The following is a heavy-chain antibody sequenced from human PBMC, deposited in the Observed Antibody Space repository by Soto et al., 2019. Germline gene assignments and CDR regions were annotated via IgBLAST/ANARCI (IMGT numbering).Heavy chain of an antibody. J-gene: IGHJ6*02. CDR3: ARDPMRGGYTYGQGGMDV. Sequence: SETLSLTCSVSGGSIGSGDYYWSWIRQPLRKGLECIGSIYYSGRTFYNPSLQSRLTISVDTSKNQFSLKLTSVTAADTAVYYCARDPMRGGYTYGQGGMDVWGQGTTVTVSS. CDR1: GGSIGSGDYY. CDR2: IYYSGRT. V-gene: IGHV4-30-4*01. D-gene: IGHD5-18*01.